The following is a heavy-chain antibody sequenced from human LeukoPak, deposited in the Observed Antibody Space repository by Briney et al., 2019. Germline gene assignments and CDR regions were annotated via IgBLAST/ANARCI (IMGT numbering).Heavy chain of an antibody. CDR3: ARGRTSGYSYGSYFDY. CDR1: GGTFSSYA. D-gene: IGHD5-18*01. CDR2: IIPIIGIA. J-gene: IGHJ4*02. V-gene: IGHV1-69*04. Sequence: ASVKVSCKASGGTFSSYAISWVRQAPGQGLEWMGRIIPIIGIANYAQKFQGRVTITADKSTSTAYMELSSLRSEDTAVYYCARGRTSGYSYGSYFDYWGQGTLVTVSS.